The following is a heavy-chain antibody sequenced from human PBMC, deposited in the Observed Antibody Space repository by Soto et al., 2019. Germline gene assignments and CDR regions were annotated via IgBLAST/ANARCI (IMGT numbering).Heavy chain of an antibody. D-gene: IGHD3-9*01. CDR2: IYPGDSDT. CDR3: ARRSSLRYFDWLTHYFDS. CDR1: GYSFTSYW. V-gene: IGHV5-51*01. Sequence: GESLKISCKGSGYSFTSYWIGWVRQMPGKGLEWMGIIYPGDSDTRYSPSFQGQVTISADKSISTAYLQWSSLKASDTAMYYCARRSSLRYFDWLTHYFDSWGQGTLVTVSS. J-gene: IGHJ4*02.